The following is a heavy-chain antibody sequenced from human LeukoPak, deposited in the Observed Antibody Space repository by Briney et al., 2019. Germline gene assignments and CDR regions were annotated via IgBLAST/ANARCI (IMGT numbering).Heavy chain of an antibody. CDR1: GYTFTSYG. Sequence: ASVKVSCKASGYTFTSYGINWVRQAPGQGLEWMGWIRVYNGNTNYAQKFQGRVTMTRDLSTSTVYMELSSLRSEDTAVYYCARAGRVGVVTAPFDYWGQGTLVTVSS. CDR2: IRVYNGNT. CDR3: ARAGRVGVVTAPFDY. J-gene: IGHJ4*02. V-gene: IGHV1-18*01. D-gene: IGHD2-21*02.